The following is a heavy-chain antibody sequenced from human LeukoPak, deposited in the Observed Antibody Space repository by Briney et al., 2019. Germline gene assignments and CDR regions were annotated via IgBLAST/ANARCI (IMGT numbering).Heavy chain of an antibody. D-gene: IGHD3-9*01. CDR1: GYTFTSYG. J-gene: IGHJ4*02. Sequence: ASVKVSCKASGYTFTSYGISWVRQAPGQGLEWMGWISAYNGNTNYAQKLQGRVTMTTDTSTSTAYMELRSLRSDDAAVYYCARGGPFYDILTGYSRLNSGFDYWGQGTLVTVSS. CDR2: ISAYNGNT. V-gene: IGHV1-18*01. CDR3: ARGGPFYDILTGYSRLNSGFDY.